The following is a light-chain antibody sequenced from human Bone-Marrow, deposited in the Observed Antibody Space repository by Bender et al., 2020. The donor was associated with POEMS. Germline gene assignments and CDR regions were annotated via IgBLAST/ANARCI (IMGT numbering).Light chain of an antibody. CDR2: SNY. Sequence: QSVLTQPPSASGTPGQSVIISCSGTDSNFGGNNVNWYQHLPGTAPRLVVYSNYQRPSGVSTRFTGSKSGNTASLTISGLQGEDEAAYYCCSYAGKNTWAFGGGTQVTVL. J-gene: IGLJ3*02. V-gene: IGLV1-44*01. CDR1: DSNFGGNN. CDR3: CSYAGKNTWA.